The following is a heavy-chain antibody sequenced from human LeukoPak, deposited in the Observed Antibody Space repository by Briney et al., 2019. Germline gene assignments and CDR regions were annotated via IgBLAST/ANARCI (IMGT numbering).Heavy chain of an antibody. Sequence: QPGRSLRLSCAASGFTFNAHAIHWVRQAPGKGLEWVAVISYDGTNKYYADSVKGRFTISRDNAKNSLHLQMNSLRAEDTAVYYCARDGLDGLYGDFIDYWGQGTLVTVSS. V-gene: IGHV3-30*04. D-gene: IGHD4-17*01. CDR2: ISYDGTNK. CDR1: GFTFNAHA. J-gene: IGHJ4*02. CDR3: ARDGLDGLYGDFIDY.